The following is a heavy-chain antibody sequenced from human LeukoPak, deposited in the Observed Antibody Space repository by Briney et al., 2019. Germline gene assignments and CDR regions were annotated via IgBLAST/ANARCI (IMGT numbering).Heavy chain of an antibody. Sequence: GRSLRLSCAASGFTFSSYTMHWVRQAPGKGLEWVAVISYDGSNKYSADSVKGRFTISRDNSKNTLYLQLNSLRAEDTAVYYCARDNSVGEIAWWFDPWGQGTLVTVSS. CDR3: ARDNSVGEIAWWFDP. CDR1: GFTFSSYT. V-gene: IGHV3-30*04. J-gene: IGHJ5*02. D-gene: IGHD1-26*01. CDR2: ISYDGSNK.